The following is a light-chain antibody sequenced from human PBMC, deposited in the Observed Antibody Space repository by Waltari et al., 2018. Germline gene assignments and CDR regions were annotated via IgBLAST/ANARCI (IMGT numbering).Light chain of an antibody. CDR3: SSYAGSNGVL. Sequence: QSALTQPPSASGSPGPSVPISCSGTSSDMGAYNFASWYQQHPAKAPKLMIYAVIKRPSGVPPRFSGSKSGNTASLTVSELQAEDEADYYCSSYAGSNGVLFGGGTKVTVL. CDR1: SSDMGAYNF. CDR2: AVI. V-gene: IGLV2-8*01. J-gene: IGLJ2*01.